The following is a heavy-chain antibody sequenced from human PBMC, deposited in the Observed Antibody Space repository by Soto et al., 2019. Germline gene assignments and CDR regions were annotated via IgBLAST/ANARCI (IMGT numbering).Heavy chain of an antibody. Sequence: QVQLVQSGAEVKKPGASVKVSCKASGNTFSSHYMHWVRQAPGQGLEWMGIIDPSTNNTKYAQKLQGRVTMTRDTSTSAVCMELSSLRSDDTAVYYCAREGGDFWSGYTAWGQGTLVTVSS. CDR2: IDPSTNNT. D-gene: IGHD3-3*01. V-gene: IGHV1-46*04. CDR3: AREGGDFWSGYTA. CDR1: GNTFSSHY. J-gene: IGHJ5*02.